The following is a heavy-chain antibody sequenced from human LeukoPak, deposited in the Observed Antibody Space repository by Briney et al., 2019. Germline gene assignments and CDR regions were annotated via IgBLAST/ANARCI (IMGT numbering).Heavy chain of an antibody. CDR3: ARGRFRWELEIRDFDY. J-gene: IGHJ4*02. Sequence: ASVKVSCKASGYTFTSYGISWVRQAPGQGLEWMGWISAYNGNTNYAQKLQGRVTMTTDTSTSTAYMELSSLTSEDTAVYYCARGRFRWELEIRDFDYWGQGTLVTVSS. V-gene: IGHV1-18*01. D-gene: IGHD1-26*01. CDR2: ISAYNGNT. CDR1: GYTFTSYG.